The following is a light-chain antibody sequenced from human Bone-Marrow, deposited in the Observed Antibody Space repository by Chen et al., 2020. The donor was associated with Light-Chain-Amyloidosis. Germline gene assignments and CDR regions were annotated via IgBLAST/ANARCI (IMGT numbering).Light chain of an antibody. Sequence: DIQMTQSPSSLSASVGDRVTITCRASQSISSYLNWYQQKPGKAPKLLIYAASTLRSGVPSRFSGSGSGTDLTLTISNLQPEDSATYYCQQSYSTPPNTFGQGTKLEIK. CDR1: QSISSY. V-gene: IGKV1-39*01. J-gene: IGKJ2*01. CDR2: AAS. CDR3: QQSYSTPPNT.